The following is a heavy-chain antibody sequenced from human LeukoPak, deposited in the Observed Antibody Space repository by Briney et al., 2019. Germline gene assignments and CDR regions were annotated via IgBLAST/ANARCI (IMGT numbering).Heavy chain of an antibody. CDR3: ARDLHYYGWGSFDASDN. CDR1: GYTFTNYG. J-gene: IGHJ3*02. D-gene: IGHD3-10*01. CDR2: ITVYNNYT. Sequence: GASVKVSCKTSGYTFTNYGFTWVRQAPGQGLEWMGWITVYNNYTNSAQKLQGRVTMTTDTSTSAAYMELRSLTSDDTAVYYCARDLHYYGWGSFDASDNWGQGTMVTVSS. V-gene: IGHV1-18*01.